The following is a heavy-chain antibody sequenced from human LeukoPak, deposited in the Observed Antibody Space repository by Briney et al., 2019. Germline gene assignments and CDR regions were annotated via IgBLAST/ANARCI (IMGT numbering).Heavy chain of an antibody. CDR2: IYYSGST. J-gene: IGHJ4*02. CDR1: GGSISSGDYY. D-gene: IGHD6-19*01. V-gene: IGHV4-30-4*01. Sequence: SETLSLTCTVSGGSISSGDYYWSWIRQPPGKGLEWIGYIYYSGSTYYNPSLKSRVTISVDTSKNQFSLKLSSVTAADTAVYYCARALFAHSSGWYAMGYWGQGTLVTVSS. CDR3: ARALFAHSSGWYAMGY.